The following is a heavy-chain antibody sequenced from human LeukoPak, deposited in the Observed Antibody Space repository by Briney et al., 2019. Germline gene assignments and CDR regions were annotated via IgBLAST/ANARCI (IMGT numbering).Heavy chain of an antibody. CDR2: ISSSSSYI. CDR3: ARDIVVVVAATPAFDI. D-gene: IGHD2-15*01. Sequence: GGSLRLSCAASGFTFSSYSMNWVRQAPGKGLEWVSSISSSSSYIYYADSVKGRFTISRDNAKNSLYLQMNSLRAEDTAVYYCARDIVVVVAATPAFDIWGQGTMVTVSS. CDR1: GFTFSSYS. J-gene: IGHJ3*02. V-gene: IGHV3-21*01.